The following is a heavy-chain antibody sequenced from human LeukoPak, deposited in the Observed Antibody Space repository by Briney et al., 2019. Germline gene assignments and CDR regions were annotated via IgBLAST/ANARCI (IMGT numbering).Heavy chain of an antibody. CDR1: GYTFTSYA. Sequence: ASVKVSCKASGYTFTSYAMNWVRQAPGQGLEWMGWINPNSGGTNYAQKFQGRVTMTRDTSISTAYMELSRLRSDDTAVYYCASGLRFLYDAFDIWGQGTMVTVSS. CDR3: ASGLRFLYDAFDI. V-gene: IGHV1-2*02. CDR2: INPNSGGT. J-gene: IGHJ3*02. D-gene: IGHD3-3*01.